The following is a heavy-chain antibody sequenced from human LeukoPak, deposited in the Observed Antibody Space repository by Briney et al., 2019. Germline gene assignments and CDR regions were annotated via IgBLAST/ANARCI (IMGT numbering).Heavy chain of an antibody. V-gene: IGHV4-39*07. CDR2: ISYSGST. J-gene: IGHJ5*02. CDR1: GGSISSGSHL. Sequence: SETLSLTCTVSGGSISSGSHLWGCIRQSPGKGLEWIGSISYSGSTYYNPSLKSRVTVSVDTSKNQFSLKVTSVTAADTAVYYCARWVGNRNWFDPWGQGTLVTVSS. D-gene: IGHD1-26*01. CDR3: ARWVGNRNWFDP.